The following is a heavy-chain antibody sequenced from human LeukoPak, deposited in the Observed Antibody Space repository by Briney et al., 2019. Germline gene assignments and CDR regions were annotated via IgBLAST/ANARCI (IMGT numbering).Heavy chain of an antibody. D-gene: IGHD3-22*01. Sequence: PSQTLSLTCTVSGGSISSGDYYWSWIRQPPGKGLEWIGYIYYSGSTYYNPSLKSRVTISVGTSKNQFSLKLSSVTAADTAVYYCARSYYYDSSGYYYWGQGTLVTVSS. CDR3: ARSYYYDSSGYYY. CDR2: IYYSGST. J-gene: IGHJ4*02. CDR1: GGSISSGDYY. V-gene: IGHV4-30-4*01.